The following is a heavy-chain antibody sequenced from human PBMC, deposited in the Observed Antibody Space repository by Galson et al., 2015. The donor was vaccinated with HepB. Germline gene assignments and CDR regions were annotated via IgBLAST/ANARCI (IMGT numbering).Heavy chain of an antibody. J-gene: IGHJ4*02. D-gene: IGHD6-6*01. V-gene: IGHV3-21*01. CDR1: GFTFSSYS. Sequence: SLRLSCAASGFTFSSYSMSWVRQAPGKGLEWVSSISNRGIYIYYADSMKGRFTISRDNAKNSLYLQMNSLRAEDTAVYYCARDPGGEYSRYFDYWGQGTLVTVSP. CDR2: ISNRGIYI. CDR3: ARDPGGEYSRYFDY.